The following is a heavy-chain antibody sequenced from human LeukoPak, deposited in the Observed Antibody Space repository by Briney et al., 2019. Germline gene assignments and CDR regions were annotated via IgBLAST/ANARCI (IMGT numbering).Heavy chain of an antibody. CDR2: IGSDDKA. CDR1: GFTLSDYY. D-gene: IGHD3-10*02. CDR3: ARDLHYYVAMAV. J-gene: IGHJ6*02. Sequence: PGGSLRLSCAASGFTLSDYYMDWVRQAPGKGLEWVSSIGSDDKAHYSEPVKGRFAISRDNSKNTLFLQLHNLRLEDTALYYCARDLHYYVAMAVWGQGTRSPSP. V-gene: IGHV3-69-1*01.